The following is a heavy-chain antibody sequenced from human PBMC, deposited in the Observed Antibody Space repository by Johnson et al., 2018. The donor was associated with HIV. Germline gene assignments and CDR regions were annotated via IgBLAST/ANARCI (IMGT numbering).Heavy chain of an antibody. CDR2: ISYDGSNK. V-gene: IGHV3-30-3*01. Sequence: QVQLVESGGGVVQPGRSLRLSCAASGFTFSSYAMHWVRQAPGKGLEWVAVISYDGSNKYYADSVKGRFTISRDNSKNTLYLQMNSLRAEDMAVYYCAREGYYNFWSGYYSDAFDIWGQGTMVTVSS. D-gene: IGHD3-3*01. J-gene: IGHJ3*02. CDR3: AREGYYNFWSGYYSDAFDI. CDR1: GFTFSSYA.